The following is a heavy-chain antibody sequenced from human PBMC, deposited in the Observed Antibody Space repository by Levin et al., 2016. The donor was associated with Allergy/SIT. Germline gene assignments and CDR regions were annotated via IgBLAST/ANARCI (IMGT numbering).Heavy chain of an antibody. J-gene: IGHJ4*02. CDR2: IYYSGST. Sequence: GSLRLSCTVSGGSISSSSYYWGWIRQPPGKGLEWIGSIYYSGSTYYNPSLKSRVTISVDTSKNQFSLKLSSVTAADTAVYYCARQLAAGDFDYWGQGTLVTVSS. CDR1: GGSISSSSYY. D-gene: IGHD6-13*01. V-gene: IGHV4-39*01. CDR3: ARQLAAGDFDY.